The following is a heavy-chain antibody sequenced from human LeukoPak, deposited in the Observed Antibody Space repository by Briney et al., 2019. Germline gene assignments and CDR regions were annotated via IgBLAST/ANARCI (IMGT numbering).Heavy chain of an antibody. Sequence: SETLSLTCAVSGYSISSGYYWGWIRQPPGKGLEWIGRIYTSGSSNYIPSLKSRVTISVDTSKNQFSLKLSSVTAADTAVYYCARESPQTGIAAAGTSHFDYWGQGTLVTVSS. D-gene: IGHD6-13*01. CDR1: GYSISSGYY. J-gene: IGHJ4*02. V-gene: IGHV4-38-2*02. CDR3: ARESPQTGIAAAGTSHFDY. CDR2: IYTSGSS.